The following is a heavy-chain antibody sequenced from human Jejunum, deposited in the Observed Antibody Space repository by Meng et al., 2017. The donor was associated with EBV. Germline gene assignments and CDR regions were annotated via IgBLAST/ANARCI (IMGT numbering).Heavy chain of an antibody. D-gene: IGHD3-22*01. J-gene: IGHJ4*02. Sequence: EVTSVKSGAELKKPGATVKISCKVSGHTFTDYYMHWVQQAPGKGLEWMGLVDPEDGETIYAEKFQGRVTITADTSIDTAYMELSSLRSEDTAVYYCATVNYYDSPSYWGQGTLVTVSS. CDR3: ATVNYYDSPSY. V-gene: IGHV1-69-2*01. CDR1: GHTFTDYY. CDR2: VDPEDGET.